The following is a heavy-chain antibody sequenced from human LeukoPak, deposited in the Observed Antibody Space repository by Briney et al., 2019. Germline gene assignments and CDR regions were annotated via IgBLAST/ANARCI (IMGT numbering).Heavy chain of an antibody. V-gene: IGHV3-7*01. J-gene: IGHJ5*02. CDR1: GFTFSSYA. D-gene: IGHD3-10*01. CDR2: INQDGHAQ. CDR3: ARNSYGSGSHDH. Sequence: QTGGSLRLSCAASGFTFSSYAMSWVRQAPGKGLEWVANINQDGHAQYYVQSVRGRFTISRDNAKSSLYLQMNSLSVEDTGVYYCARNSYGSGSHDHWGQGTLVTVSS.